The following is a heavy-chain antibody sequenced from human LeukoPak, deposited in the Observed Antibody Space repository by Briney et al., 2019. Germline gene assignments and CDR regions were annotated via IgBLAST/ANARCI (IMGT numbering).Heavy chain of an antibody. CDR1: GFTFTIYL. CDR2: IAPSVDTT. J-gene: IGHJ4*02. D-gene: IGHD2-8*02. V-gene: IGHV1-46*01. CDR3: VREESGGYFDY. Sequence: GASVKVSCKSFGFTFTIYLLHWVRQAPGQGLEWVGRIAPSVDTTNYAQKFRGRVTMTRDTSTSTVYMELSSLRSDDTAIYYCVREESGGYFDYWGQGTLVTVSS.